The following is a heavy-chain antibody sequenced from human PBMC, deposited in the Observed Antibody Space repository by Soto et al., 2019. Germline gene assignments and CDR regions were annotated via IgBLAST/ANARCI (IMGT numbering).Heavy chain of an antibody. CDR2: ISWNSGSI. Sequence: PGGSLRLSCAASGFTFDDYAMHWVRQAPGKGLEWVSGISWNSGSIGYADSVKGRFTISRDNAKNSLYLQMNSLRAEDTALYYCAKDIGYCSSTSCYNGPFDYWGQGTLVTVSS. CDR1: GFTFDDYA. V-gene: IGHV3-9*01. J-gene: IGHJ4*02. CDR3: AKDIGYCSSTSCYNGPFDY. D-gene: IGHD2-2*02.